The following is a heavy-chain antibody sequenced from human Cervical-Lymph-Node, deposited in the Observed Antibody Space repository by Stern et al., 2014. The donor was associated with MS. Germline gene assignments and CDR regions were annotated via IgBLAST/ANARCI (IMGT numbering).Heavy chain of an antibody. J-gene: IGHJ4*02. CDR3: ARDQRRFGELLYHLTGIDY. V-gene: IGHV1-18*01. CDR1: GYTFTSYG. D-gene: IGHD3-10*01. CDR2: ISAYNGNT. Sequence: VQLVQSGAEVKKPGASVKVSCKASGYTFTSYGISWVRQAPGQGLEWMGWISAYNGNTNYAQKLQGRVTMTTDTSTSTAYMELRSLRSDDTAVYYCARDQRRFGELLYHLTGIDYWGQGTLVTVSS.